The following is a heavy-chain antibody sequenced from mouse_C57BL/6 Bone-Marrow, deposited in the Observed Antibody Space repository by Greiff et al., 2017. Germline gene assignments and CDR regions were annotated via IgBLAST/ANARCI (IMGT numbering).Heavy chain of an antibody. CDR1: GFSLTSYG. D-gene: IGHD4-1*01. CDR3: ARNWDRFAY. CDR2: IWSGGST. Sequence: VQLQQSGPGLVQPSQSLSITCTASGFSLTSYGVHWVRQSPGKGLEWLGVIWSGGSTDYNAAFISRLSISKDNSKSQVFFKMNSLQADDTAIYYCARNWDRFAYWGQGTLVTVSA. J-gene: IGHJ3*01. V-gene: IGHV2-2*01.